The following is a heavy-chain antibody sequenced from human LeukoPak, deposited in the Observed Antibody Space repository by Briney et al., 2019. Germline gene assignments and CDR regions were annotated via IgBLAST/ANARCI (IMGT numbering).Heavy chain of an antibody. CDR1: GGTFNSYA. J-gene: IGHJ5*02. D-gene: IGHD3-22*01. CDR3: ARARSPSSGYLLRDHNWFDP. Sequence: SVKVSCKASGGTFNSYAISWVRQAPGQGLEWMGGIIPIFGTANHAQKFQGRVTITTDESTSTAYVELSSLRSEDTAVYYCARARSPSSGYLLRDHNWFDPWGQGTLVTVSS. V-gene: IGHV1-69*05. CDR2: IIPIFGTA.